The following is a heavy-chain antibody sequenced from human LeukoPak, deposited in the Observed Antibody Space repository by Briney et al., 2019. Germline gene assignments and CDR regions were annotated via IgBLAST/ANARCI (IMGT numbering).Heavy chain of an antibody. Sequence: ASVKVSCKASGGTFSSYAISWVRQAPGQGLEWMGGIIPIFGTANYAQKFQGRVTMTRDMSTSTVYMELSSLRSEDTAVYYCARAPGGYYCDSRGYFPYIDYWGQGTLVTVSS. J-gene: IGHJ4*02. CDR1: GGTFSSYA. CDR3: ARAPGGYYCDSRGYFPYIDY. CDR2: IIPIFGTA. D-gene: IGHD3-22*01. V-gene: IGHV1-69*05.